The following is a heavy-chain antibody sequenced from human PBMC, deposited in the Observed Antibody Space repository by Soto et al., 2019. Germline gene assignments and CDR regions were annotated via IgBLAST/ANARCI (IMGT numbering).Heavy chain of an antibody. CDR3: AKDLYSGYDLAYYYYGMDV. CDR1: GFTFSSYA. V-gene: IGHV3-23*01. Sequence: PGGSLRLSCAASGFTFSSYAMSWVRQAPGKGLEWVSAISGSGGSTYYADSVKGRFTISRDNSKNTLYLQMNSLRAEDTAVYYCAKDLYSGYDLAYYYYGMDVWGQGTTVTVSS. CDR2: ISGSGGST. D-gene: IGHD5-12*01. J-gene: IGHJ6*01.